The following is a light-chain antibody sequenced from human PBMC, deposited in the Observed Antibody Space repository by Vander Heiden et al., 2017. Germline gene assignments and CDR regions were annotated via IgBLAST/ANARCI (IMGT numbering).Light chain of an antibody. Sequence: DIVLTQSPGTLSLSPGERATLSCRASQSVSSSYLAWYQQKPGQAPRLLIYGASGRATGIPDRFSGSGAGTDVTLTISRLEPEDLAVYDCQQYCRSPPWTFGQGTKVEIK. CDR2: GAS. CDR1: QSVSSSY. V-gene: IGKV3-20*01. J-gene: IGKJ1*01. CDR3: QQYCRSPPWT.